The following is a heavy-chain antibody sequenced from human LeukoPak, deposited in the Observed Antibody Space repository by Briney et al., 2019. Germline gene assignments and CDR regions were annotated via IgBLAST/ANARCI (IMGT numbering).Heavy chain of an antibody. CDR3: ARCLNTYYYDNSGYSPEHYYMDV. D-gene: IGHD3-22*01. CDR2: IYASGSS. CDR1: GDSISNYY. V-gene: IGHV4-4*07. Sequence: SETLSLTCTVSGDSISNYYRSWVRQPAGKGLEWIGRIYASGSSNYNPSLKSRITMSVDTSKNQFSLKLSSVTAADTAVYYCARCLNTYYYDNSGYSPEHYYMDVWGKGTTVIVSS. J-gene: IGHJ6*03.